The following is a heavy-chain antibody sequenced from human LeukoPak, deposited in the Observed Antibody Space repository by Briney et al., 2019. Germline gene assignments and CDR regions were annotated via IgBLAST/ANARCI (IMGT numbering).Heavy chain of an antibody. Sequence: SETLSLTCTVSGGSISSSSYYWGWIRQPPGKGLEWIGSIYYSGSTYYNPSLKSRVTISVDTSKNQFSLKLSSVTAADTAVYYCARYYDFWSGYPTINNWFDPWGQGTLVTVSS. CDR2: IYYSGST. CDR1: GGSISSSSYY. CDR3: ARYYDFWSGYPTINNWFDP. J-gene: IGHJ5*02. D-gene: IGHD3-3*01. V-gene: IGHV4-39*01.